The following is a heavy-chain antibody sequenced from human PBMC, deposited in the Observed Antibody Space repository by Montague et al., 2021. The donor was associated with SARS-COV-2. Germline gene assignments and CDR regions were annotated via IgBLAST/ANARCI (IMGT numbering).Heavy chain of an antibody. J-gene: IGHJ3*02. Sequence: SETLSLTCTVSGGSISSSNYYWSWIRQPPGKGLDWIGSIYDSGSTYYYPTLKVPVTISVDTSKNQFSLKLSSVTAADMAVYYCARPTYYYDSSGSDALDIWGQGTMVTVSS. CDR3: ARPTYYYDSSGSDALDI. V-gene: IGHV4-39*01. D-gene: IGHD3-22*01. CDR1: GGSISSSNYY. CDR2: IYDSGST.